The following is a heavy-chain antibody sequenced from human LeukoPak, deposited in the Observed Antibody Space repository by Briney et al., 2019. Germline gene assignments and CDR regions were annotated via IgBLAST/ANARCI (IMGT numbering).Heavy chain of an antibody. CDR2: IIPIFGTA. D-gene: IGHD3-16*02. J-gene: IGHJ4*02. V-gene: IGHV1-69*13. CDR3: ARDGGQTYDYVWGSYRTANFDY. CDR1: GGTFSSYA. Sequence: ASVEVSCKASGGTFSSYAISWVRQAPGQGLEWMGGIIPIFGTANYAQKFQGRVTITADESTSTAYMELSSLRSEDTAVYYCARDGGQTYDYVWGSYRTANFDYWGQGTLVTVSS.